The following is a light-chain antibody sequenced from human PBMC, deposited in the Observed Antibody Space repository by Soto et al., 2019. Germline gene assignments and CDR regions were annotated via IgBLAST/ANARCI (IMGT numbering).Light chain of an antibody. CDR2: NTS. Sequence: DIQMTQSPSTRSASVGDRVTITCRASQSLTSWLTWYQQKPGKAPKFLIYNTSILESGVPSRFSGSGSGTEFTLTISSLQPDDFATYYCQHYDNYLWTFGKGPRWKSN. CDR3: QHYDNYLWT. CDR1: QSLTSW. J-gene: IGKJ1*01. V-gene: IGKV1-5*03.